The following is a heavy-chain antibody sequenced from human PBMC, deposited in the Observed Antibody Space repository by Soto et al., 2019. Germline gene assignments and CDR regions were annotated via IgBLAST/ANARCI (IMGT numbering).Heavy chain of an antibody. CDR3: TSSGSYDIAWFDP. V-gene: IGHV3-74*01. J-gene: IGHJ5*02. CDR1: KFTFSSYW. CDR2: IDPDGITT. D-gene: IGHD3-10*01. Sequence: RGSLRLSCAASKFTFSSYWIHWVRQAPGKGLVWVSRIDPDGITTYYADSVKGRFTISRDNAKNTLYLQLNSLTAEDTAVYYCTSSGSYDIAWFDPWGQGTLVTVSS.